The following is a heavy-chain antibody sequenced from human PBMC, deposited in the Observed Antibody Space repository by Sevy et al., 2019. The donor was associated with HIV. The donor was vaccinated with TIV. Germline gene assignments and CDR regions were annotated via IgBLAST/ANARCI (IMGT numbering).Heavy chain of an antibody. CDR3: AKDLFPGGGGTDYYYYYVDV. Sequence: GGSLRLSCAAAGFAFSNFGMHWVRQIPGKGLEWVAVISDDGTKKYYAASVKGRSTISRDNSKSTLFLQMNSLRAGDKAVYYCAKDLFPGGGGTDYYYYYVDVWGKGTTVTVSS. V-gene: IGHV3-30*18. D-gene: IGHD1-26*01. CDR2: ISDDGTKK. CDR1: GFAFSNFG. J-gene: IGHJ6*03.